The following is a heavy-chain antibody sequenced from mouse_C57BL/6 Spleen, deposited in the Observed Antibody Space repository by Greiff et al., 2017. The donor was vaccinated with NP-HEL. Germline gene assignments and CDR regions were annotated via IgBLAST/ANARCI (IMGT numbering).Heavy chain of an antibody. CDR2: IRNKANGYTT. V-gene: IGHV7-3*01. Sequence: EVNLVESGGGLVQPGGSLSLSCAASGFTFTDYYMSWVRQPPGKALEWLGFIRNKANGYTTEYSASVKGRFTISRDNSQSILYLQRNALRAEDSATYYWARYTDAYYAMDYWGQGTSVTVSS. CDR1: GFTFTDYY. J-gene: IGHJ4*01. CDR3: ARYTDAYYAMDY.